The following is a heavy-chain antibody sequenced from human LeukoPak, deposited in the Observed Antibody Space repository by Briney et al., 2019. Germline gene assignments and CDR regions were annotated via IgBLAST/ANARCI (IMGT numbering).Heavy chain of an antibody. Sequence: GGSLRLSCAASGFTFDSYALHWVRQAPGKGLDWVALISYEGSAKYYADSVRGRFTISRDNSKSTLYLQVNSLRPEDTAVYYCATVGETGGDYDHSYYGMDVWGQGTTVIVSS. J-gene: IGHJ6*02. D-gene: IGHD4-17*01. CDR1: GFTFDSYA. CDR2: ISYEGSAK. V-gene: IGHV3-30*04. CDR3: ATVGETGGDYDHSYYGMDV.